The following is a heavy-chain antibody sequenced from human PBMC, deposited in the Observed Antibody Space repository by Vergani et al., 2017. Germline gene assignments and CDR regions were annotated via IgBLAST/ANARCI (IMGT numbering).Heavy chain of an antibody. D-gene: IGHD4-17*01. V-gene: IGHV1-69*17. CDR3: ARVASGDDYCDDGSRYYFDY. CDR2: IIPIFGIA. CDR1: GGTFSSYA. J-gene: IGHJ4*02. Sequence: QVQLVQSGAEVKKPGSSVKVSCKASGGTFSSYAISWVRQAPGQGLEWMGGIIPIFGIANYAQKFQGRVTITADKSTSTAYMELSSLRSEDTAVYYCARVASGDDYCDDGSRYYFDYWGQGTLVTVSS.